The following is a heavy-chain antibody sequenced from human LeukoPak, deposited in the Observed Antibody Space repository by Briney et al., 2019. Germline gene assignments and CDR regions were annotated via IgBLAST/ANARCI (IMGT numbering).Heavy chain of an antibody. V-gene: IGHV1-18*01. CDR1: GYTFTNYG. Sequence: ASVKVSCKASGYTFTNYGISWVRQALGQGLEWMGWISAYNGDTNYAQEFQGRVTMTTDTSTSTAYMELRNLRSDDTAVYFCARGGSGSSFTDYWGQGTLVTVSS. CDR2: ISAYNGDT. CDR3: ARGGSGSSFTDY. J-gene: IGHJ4*02. D-gene: IGHD3-10*01.